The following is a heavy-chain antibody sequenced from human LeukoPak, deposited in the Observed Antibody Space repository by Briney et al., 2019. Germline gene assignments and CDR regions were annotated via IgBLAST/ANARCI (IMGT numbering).Heavy chain of an antibody. V-gene: IGHV3-53*01. CDR3: VRSLNSGSYADL. J-gene: IGHJ5*02. CDR1: GFTVSSSF. D-gene: IGHD1-26*01. CDR2: VYSVGTT. Sequence: PGGPLRLSCAASGFTVSSSFMSWVRQAPGKGLEWVSVVYSVGTTYYADSVEGRFTISRDTSRNTLYLQMNSLRVDDTAVYYCVRSLNSGSYADLWGQGTLITVSS.